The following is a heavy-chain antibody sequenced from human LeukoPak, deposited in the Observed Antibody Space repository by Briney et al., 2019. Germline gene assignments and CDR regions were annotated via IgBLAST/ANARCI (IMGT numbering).Heavy chain of an antibody. J-gene: IGHJ5*02. CDR3: AKRARYCSSTSCPFDP. D-gene: IGHD2-2*01. CDR2: ISGGGGST. V-gene: IGHV3-23*01. Sequence: GGSLRLSCAASEFTFSNYAMSWVRQAPGKGLEWFSAISGGGGSTYYADSVKVRFTISRANSKNTLYLQMNSLRAEDTAVYYRAKRARYCSSTSCPFDPWGQGTLVTVSS. CDR1: EFTFSNYA.